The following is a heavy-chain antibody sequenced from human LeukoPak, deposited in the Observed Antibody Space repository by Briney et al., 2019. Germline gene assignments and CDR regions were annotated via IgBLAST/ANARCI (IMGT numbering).Heavy chain of an antibody. CDR3: ARDDYGDYEAGDVFDI. V-gene: IGHV3-7*01. Sequence: GGSLRLSCVASGFTFSSYWMSRVRQAPGKGLEWVANIKQDGSQKYYVDSVKGRFTISRDNAKNSPYLQMNSLRAEDTAVYYCARDDYGDYEAGDVFDIWGQGTMVTVSS. CDR2: IKQDGSQK. CDR1: GFTFSSYW. D-gene: IGHD4-17*01. J-gene: IGHJ3*02.